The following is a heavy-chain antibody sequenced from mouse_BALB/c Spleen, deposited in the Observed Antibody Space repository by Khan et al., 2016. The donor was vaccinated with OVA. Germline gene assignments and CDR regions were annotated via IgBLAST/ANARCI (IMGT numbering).Heavy chain of an antibody. D-gene: IGHD4-1*01. CDR2: IISDGYNT. CDR1: GFSFSTYG. J-gene: IGHJ3*01. Sequence: EVQLVESGGGLVKPAGSLSLTCPVSGFSFSTYGFSWFRQFPAKKLDWLATIISDGYNTYYPAPLKGRFTIPRNNDENTLYLQMSSLKSEEKAIYYCASPLTGSFAYWGHGTLVTVSA. V-gene: IGHV5-6*01. CDR3: ASPLTGSFAY.